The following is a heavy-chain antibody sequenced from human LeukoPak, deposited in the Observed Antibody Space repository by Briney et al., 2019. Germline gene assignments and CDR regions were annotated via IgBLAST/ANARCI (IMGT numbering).Heavy chain of an antibody. CDR3: ARDQGFVDV. J-gene: IGHJ6*04. Sequence: PSETLSLTCTVSGGSVSSGSYYWSWIRQPPGKGLEWIGYIYYSGSTNYNPSLKSRVTISVHTSKNQFSLKLSSVTAADTAVYYCARDQGFVDVWGKGTTVTVSS. V-gene: IGHV4-61*01. CDR1: GGSVSSGSYY. CDR2: IYYSGST.